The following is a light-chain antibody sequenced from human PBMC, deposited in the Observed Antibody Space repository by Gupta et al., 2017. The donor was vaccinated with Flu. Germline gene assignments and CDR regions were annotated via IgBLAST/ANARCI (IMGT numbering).Light chain of an antibody. CDR3: NSRDSTDNHQAV. J-gene: IGLJ2*01. CDR2: AKN. V-gene: IGLV3-19*01. CDR1: SLRNSY. Sequence: GDSLRNSYASWYHQKPGRAPVLVIYAKNIRPSGIPDRFSGASSGNTASLTITGAQAEDEADYYCNSRDSTDNHQAVFGGGTKLTVL.